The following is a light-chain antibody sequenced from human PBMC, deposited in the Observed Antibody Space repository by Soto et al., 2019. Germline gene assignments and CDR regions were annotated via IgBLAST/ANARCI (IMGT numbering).Light chain of an antibody. Sequence: DIQMTQSPSSLSASVGDRVTITCRASQGIGNDLGWYQQEPGKAPKRLIYAASSLQSGVPSRFSGSGSGTEFTLTISSLQPEDFATYYCLQHKSYPWTFGQGTKVEIK. V-gene: IGKV1-17*01. CDR2: AAS. CDR1: QGIGND. J-gene: IGKJ1*01. CDR3: LQHKSYPWT.